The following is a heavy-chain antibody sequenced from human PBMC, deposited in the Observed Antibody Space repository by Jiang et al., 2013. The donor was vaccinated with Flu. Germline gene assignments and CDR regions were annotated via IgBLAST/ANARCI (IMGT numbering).Heavy chain of an antibody. CDR1: RGSVNSNDYY. CDR2: IFYRGHT. V-gene: IGHV4-39*01. Sequence: GPGLVRPSETLSLTCTVSRGSVNSNDYYWGWVRQPPGKGLEWIGSIFYRGHTYYNPSLKSRVTISVDTSRNQFSLKMNSVTAADTAVYYCARTAVRWFLDVWGRGTLVTVSS. CDR3: ARTAVRWFLDV. J-gene: IGHJ2*01.